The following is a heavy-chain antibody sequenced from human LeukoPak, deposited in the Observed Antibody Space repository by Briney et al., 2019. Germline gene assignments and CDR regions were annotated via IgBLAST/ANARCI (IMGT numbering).Heavy chain of an antibody. V-gene: IGHV4-34*01. CDR3: ARPDPEGDAFDI. CDR2: INHSGST. Sequence: PSETLSLTCAVYGGSFSGYYWSWIRQPPGKGLEWIGEINHSGSTNYNPSLKSRVTISVDKSKNQFSLKLSSVTAADTAVYYCARPDPEGDAFDIWGQGTMVTVSS. CDR1: GGSFSGYY. J-gene: IGHJ3*02. D-gene: IGHD1-14*01.